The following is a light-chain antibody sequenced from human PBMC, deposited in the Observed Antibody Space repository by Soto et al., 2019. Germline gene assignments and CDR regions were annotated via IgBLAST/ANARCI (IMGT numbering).Light chain of an antibody. J-gene: IGLJ2*01. CDR3: CSYAGSYTVV. V-gene: IGLV2-11*01. CDR1: SSDVGGYNY. Sequence: QSALTQPRSVSGSPGQSVTIPCTGTSSDVGGYNYVSWYQQHPGKAPKRMIYDVSNRPSGVPDRFSGSKSGNTASLTISGLQAEDETDYYCCSYAGSYTVVFGGGTKLTVL. CDR2: DVS.